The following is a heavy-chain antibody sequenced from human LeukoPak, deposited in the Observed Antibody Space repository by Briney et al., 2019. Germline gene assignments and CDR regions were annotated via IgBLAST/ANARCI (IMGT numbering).Heavy chain of an antibody. V-gene: IGHV1-8*01. CDR3: ARKFLGSRGYYFDY. D-gene: IGHD3-10*01. CDR1: GYTFTSYD. Sequence: ASVKVSCKASGYTFTSYDINWVRQATGQGLEWMGWMNPNSGNTGYAQKFQGRVTMTRNTSISTAYMELSSLRSEDTAVYYCARKFLGSRGYYFDYWGQGTLVTVSS. J-gene: IGHJ4*02. CDR2: MNPNSGNT.